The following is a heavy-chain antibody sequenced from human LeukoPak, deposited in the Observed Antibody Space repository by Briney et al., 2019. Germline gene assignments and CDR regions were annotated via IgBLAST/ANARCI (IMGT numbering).Heavy chain of an antibody. Sequence: SETLSLTCTVSGGSISSSSYYWGWIRQPPGKGLEWIGSIYYSGSTYYNPSLKSRVTISVDTSKNQFSLKLSSVTAADTAVYYCVRHGFVRSSSLGNWFDPWGQGTLVTVSS. D-gene: IGHD6-13*01. V-gene: IGHV4-39*01. CDR3: VRHGFVRSSSLGNWFDP. J-gene: IGHJ5*02. CDR1: GGSISSSSYY. CDR2: IYYSGST.